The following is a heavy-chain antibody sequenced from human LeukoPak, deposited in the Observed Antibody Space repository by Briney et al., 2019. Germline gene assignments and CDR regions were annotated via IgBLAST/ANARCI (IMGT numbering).Heavy chain of an antibody. CDR2: RSSIGGRT. D-gene: IGHD3-16*01. CDR1: GFTFSSHG. V-gene: IGHV3-23*01. J-gene: IGHJ1*01. CDR3: AKDDAWGRFYH. Sequence: PGGSLRLSCAASGFTFSSHGMNWVRQAPGPGVEWVSGRSSIGGRTYYADSVKGRFTVTRDNSRNTLHLQMNSLRVEDTGVYYCAKDDAWGRFYHWGQGTLVTVSS.